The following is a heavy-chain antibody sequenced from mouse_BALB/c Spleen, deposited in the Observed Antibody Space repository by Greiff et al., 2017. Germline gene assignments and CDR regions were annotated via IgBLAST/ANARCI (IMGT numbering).Heavy chain of an antibody. Sequence: QVQLQQSGAELVKPGASVKLSCTASGFNIKDTYMHWVKQTPVHGLEWIGAIDPETGGTAYNQKFKGKATLTADKSSSTAYMELRSLTSEDSAVYYCTRIYDGSYYYAMDYWGQGTSVTVSS. D-gene: IGHD2-3*01. CDR3: TRIYDGSYYYAMDY. J-gene: IGHJ4*01. CDR1: GFNIKDTY. CDR2: IDPETGGT. V-gene: IGHV1-15*01.